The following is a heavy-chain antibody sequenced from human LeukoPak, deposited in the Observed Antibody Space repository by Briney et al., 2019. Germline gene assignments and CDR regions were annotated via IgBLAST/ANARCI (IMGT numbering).Heavy chain of an antibody. CDR3: ARHPGGYSAYRYYYYYMDV. J-gene: IGHJ6*03. Sequence: PSETLSLTCTVSGGSISSNSYYWGWLRQPRGKGLEWIANIFHSGSTYYNPSLKSRVTVSVDSSQNQFSLELSSVTAADTAIYYCARHPGGYSAYRYYYYYMDVWGKGTTVTVSS. V-gene: IGHV4-39*01. CDR2: IFHSGST. CDR1: GGSISSNSYY. D-gene: IGHD5-12*01.